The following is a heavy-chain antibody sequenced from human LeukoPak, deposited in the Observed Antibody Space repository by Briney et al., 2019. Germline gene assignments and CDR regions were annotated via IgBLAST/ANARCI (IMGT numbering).Heavy chain of an antibody. CDR1: GFTFSHYW. D-gene: IGHD2-15*01. Sequence: QAGGSLRFYCAASGFTFSHYWLSWVRQTPGNGLEWVANIKPDGSDKYYVDSGKGRFTISRDNAKNSLYLQMDSLRAEDTAVYYCAREDMWAFDMWGQGTMVTVSS. CDR2: IKPDGSDK. J-gene: IGHJ3*02. V-gene: IGHV3-7*01. CDR3: AREDMWAFDM.